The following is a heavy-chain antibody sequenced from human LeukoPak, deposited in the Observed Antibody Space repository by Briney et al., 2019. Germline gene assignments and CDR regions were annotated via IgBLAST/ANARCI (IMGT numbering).Heavy chain of an antibody. CDR3: VRASGSFDY. J-gene: IGHJ4*02. Sequence: GGSLRLSCATFGFTFSDYGIHWVRQAPGRGLEWVAVIWSDGSNKYYADSVKGRFTISRDNSKNTLYLQMNSLRVEDTAVYYCVRASGSFDYWGQGTLVTVS. D-gene: IGHD3-10*01. CDR2: IWSDGSNK. V-gene: IGHV3-33*01. CDR1: GFTFSDYG.